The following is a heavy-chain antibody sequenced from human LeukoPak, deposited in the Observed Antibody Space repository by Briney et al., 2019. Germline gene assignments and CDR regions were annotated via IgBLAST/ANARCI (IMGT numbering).Heavy chain of an antibody. J-gene: IGHJ5*02. CDR2: ISGSGGST. Sequence: GGSLRLPCAASVFIFSSYAMSWVRQAPGKGLEWVSAISGSGGSTYYAESVKGRFTISRDNSKNTLYLQMNSLRAEDKAVYYCAKGVLTDPWGQGTLVTVSS. CDR1: VFIFSSYA. V-gene: IGHV3-23*01. CDR3: AKGVLTDP. D-gene: IGHD6-13*01.